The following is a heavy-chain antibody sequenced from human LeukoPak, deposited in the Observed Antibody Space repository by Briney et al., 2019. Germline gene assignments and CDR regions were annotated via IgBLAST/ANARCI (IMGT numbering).Heavy chain of an antibody. Sequence: GASVKVSCKASGGTFSSYAISWVRQAPGQGLEWMGGIIPIFGTANYAQKFQGRVTITADESTSTAYMGLSSLRSEDTAVYYCARGAGGNGGLYWGQGTLVTVSS. D-gene: IGHD4-23*01. CDR1: GGTFSSYA. CDR2: IIPIFGTA. CDR3: ARGAGGNGGLY. J-gene: IGHJ4*02. V-gene: IGHV1-69*13.